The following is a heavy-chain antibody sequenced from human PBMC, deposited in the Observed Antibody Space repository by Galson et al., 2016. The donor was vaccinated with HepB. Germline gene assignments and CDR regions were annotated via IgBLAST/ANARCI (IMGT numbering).Heavy chain of an antibody. J-gene: IGHJ6*04. CDR1: GFSFSSFA. Sequence: SLRLSCAASGFSFSSFAMGWVRQAPGKGLEWVSVVSGSGRSTYYAHSVKGRFTISRDNSKSTLYLQMNSLRAEDTAVYYCAKYEKFLEWLLPTYYYYAMDVWGKETTVTVSS. CDR2: VSGSGRST. V-gene: IGHV3-23*01. D-gene: IGHD3-3*01. CDR3: AKYEKFLEWLLPTYYYYAMDV.